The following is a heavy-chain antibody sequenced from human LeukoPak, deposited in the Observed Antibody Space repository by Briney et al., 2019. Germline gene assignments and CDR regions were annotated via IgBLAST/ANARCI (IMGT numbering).Heavy chain of an antibody. CDR3: ARDIGYCSGGSFYRWCET. CDR2: STGSSDM. Sequence: STGSSDMKYADSVKGRFTISRDDAKNSVYLQMNSLRAEDTAVYYCARDIGYCSGGSFYRWCETWGQGTLVTVSS. V-gene: IGHV3-11*06. D-gene: IGHD2-15*01. J-gene: IGHJ5*02.